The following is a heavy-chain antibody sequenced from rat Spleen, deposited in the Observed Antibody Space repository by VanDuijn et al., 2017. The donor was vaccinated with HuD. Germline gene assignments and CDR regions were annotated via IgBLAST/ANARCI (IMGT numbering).Heavy chain of an antibody. D-gene: IGHD1-11*01. J-gene: IGHJ2*01. CDR3: ARYRDSFGHVGIFDY. V-gene: IGHV3-1*01. CDR2: ISYSGSS. CDR1: GYSITSNY. Sequence: EVQLQESGPGLVKPSQSLSLTCSVTGYSITSNYWGWIRKFPGNKMEWVGYISYSGSSGYNPSLKSRISITRDKSKNQFFLQLNSVTTEDTATYYCARYRDSFGHVGIFDYWGQGVMVTVSS.